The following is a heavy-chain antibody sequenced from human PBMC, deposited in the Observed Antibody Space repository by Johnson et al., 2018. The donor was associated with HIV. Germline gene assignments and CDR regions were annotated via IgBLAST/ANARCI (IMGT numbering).Heavy chain of an antibody. D-gene: IGHD3-22*01. CDR2: TGTTGDT. V-gene: IGHV3-13*01. Sequence: VQLVESGGGLVQPGGSLRLSCAASGFPFSRYDMHWVRQVPGKGLEWVAATGTTGDTYYPASVKGRCTITRDNAKNTLYLQMNSLRAEDTAVYYCAREGMIVVGTAFDIWGQGTMVTVSS. CDR3: AREGMIVVGTAFDI. J-gene: IGHJ3*02. CDR1: GFPFSRYD.